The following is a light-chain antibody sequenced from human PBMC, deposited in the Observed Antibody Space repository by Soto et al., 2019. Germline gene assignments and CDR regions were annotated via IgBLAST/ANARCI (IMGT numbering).Light chain of an antibody. J-gene: IGLJ1*01. CDR2: STN. CDR1: SGSVSNNYY. V-gene: IGLV8-61*01. CDR3: MLYMGSGLYV. Sequence: QTVVTQEPSFSVSPGGTITLTCGLSSGSVSNNYYPSWYQQTPGQAPRTLIYSTNIRSSGVPDRFSGSILGNKAALTITGAQTDDESDYYCMLYMGSGLYVFGTGTQLTVL.